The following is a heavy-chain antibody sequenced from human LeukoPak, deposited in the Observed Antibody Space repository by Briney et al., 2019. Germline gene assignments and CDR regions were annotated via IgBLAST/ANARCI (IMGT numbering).Heavy chain of an antibody. Sequence: GGSLRLSCAASGFTFSGSAMHWVRQAPGKGLEWVGRIRSKANSYATAYAASVKGRFTISRDDSKNTAYLQMNSLKTEDTAVYYCTRVVAHDAFDIWGQGTMVTASS. CDR1: GFTFSGSA. J-gene: IGHJ3*02. V-gene: IGHV3-73*01. CDR2: IRSKANSYAT. CDR3: TRVVAHDAFDI. D-gene: IGHD2-15*01.